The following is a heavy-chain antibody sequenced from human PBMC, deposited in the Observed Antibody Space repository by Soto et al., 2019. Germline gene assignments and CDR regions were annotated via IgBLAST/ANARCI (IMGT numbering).Heavy chain of an antibody. CDR1: GFIVSSNY. CDR3: AGHDWFDP. Sequence: EVHLVESGGDLVPPGGSLRLTCVASGFIVSSNYMSWVRQAPGKGLEWVSVIYSGGTTYYADSVKGRFTISRDNFKNTLYLQMHSLRAEDTAIYYCAGHDWFDPWGQGTLVTVSS. CDR2: IYSGGTT. J-gene: IGHJ5*02. V-gene: IGHV3-66*04.